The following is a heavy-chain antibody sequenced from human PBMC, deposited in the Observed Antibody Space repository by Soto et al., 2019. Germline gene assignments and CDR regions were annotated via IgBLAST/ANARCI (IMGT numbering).Heavy chain of an antibody. Sequence: QLLGSGGGLVQPGGSLRLSCEASGFTFNIYAMTWVRQAPGKGLEWVSNIGSTGTTTYYADSVKGRFAISRDSSKSTLYLQMNSLRAEDTAVYYCATVARYDDFDVWGQGTMVTVSS. V-gene: IGHV3-23*01. CDR2: IGSTGTTT. CDR1: GFTFNIYA. J-gene: IGHJ3*01. CDR3: ATVARYDDFDV. D-gene: IGHD3-9*01.